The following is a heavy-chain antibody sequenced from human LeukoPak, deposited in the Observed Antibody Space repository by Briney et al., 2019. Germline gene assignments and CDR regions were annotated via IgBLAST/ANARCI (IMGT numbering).Heavy chain of an antibody. Sequence: GGSLRLSCAASGFTFSSYSMNWVRQAPGKGLEWVSSISSSSSYIYYADSVKGRFTNSRDNAKNSPYLQMNSLRAEDTAVYYCARGRRDGSYYFDYWGQGTLVTVSS. CDR2: ISSSSSYI. CDR3: ARGRRDGSYYFDY. J-gene: IGHJ4*02. CDR1: GFTFSSYS. D-gene: IGHD5-24*01. V-gene: IGHV3-21*01.